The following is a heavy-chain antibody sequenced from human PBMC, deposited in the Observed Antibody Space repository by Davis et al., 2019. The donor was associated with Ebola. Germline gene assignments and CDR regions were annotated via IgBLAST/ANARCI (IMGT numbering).Heavy chain of an antibody. V-gene: IGHV3-66*02. J-gene: IGHJ4*02. CDR1: GFTVGSSY. D-gene: IGHD5-24*01. Sequence: PGGSLRLSCAAYGFTVGSSYMNWVRQATGKGLEWVAVIYSGGYTYYEDSVKGRFTISRDNSKNTLYLQMNSLRPEDTAVYYCARGEMSTIKAFDYWGQGTLVTVSS. CDR3: ARGEMSTIKAFDY. CDR2: IYSGGYT.